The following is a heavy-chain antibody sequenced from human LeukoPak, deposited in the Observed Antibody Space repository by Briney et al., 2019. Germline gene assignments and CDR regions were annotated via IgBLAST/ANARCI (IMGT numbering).Heavy chain of an antibody. CDR2: ISSSSSTI. CDR3: ARDIYYYGSGSLDY. V-gene: IGHV3-48*02. D-gene: IGHD3-10*01. J-gene: IGHJ4*02. CDR1: GFTFSSYS. Sequence: GGSLRLSCAASGFTFSSYSMNWVRQAPGKGLEWVSYISSSSSTIYYADSVKGRFTISRDNAKNSLYLQMNSPRDEDTAVYYCARDIYYYGSGSLDYWGQGTLVTVSS.